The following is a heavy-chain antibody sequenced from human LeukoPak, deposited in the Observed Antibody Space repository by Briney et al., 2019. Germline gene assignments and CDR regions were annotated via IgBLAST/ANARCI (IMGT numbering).Heavy chain of an antibody. V-gene: IGHV3-30*02. Sequence: GGSLRLSCAASGFTFSSYGMHWVRQAPGKGLEWVAFIRYDGSNKYYADSVKGRFTISRDNSKNTLYLQMNSLRAEDTAVYYCAKDGEIAAAGMLDYWGQGTLVTVSS. J-gene: IGHJ4*02. CDR3: AKDGEIAAAGMLDY. D-gene: IGHD6-13*01. CDR2: IRYDGSNK. CDR1: GFTFSSYG.